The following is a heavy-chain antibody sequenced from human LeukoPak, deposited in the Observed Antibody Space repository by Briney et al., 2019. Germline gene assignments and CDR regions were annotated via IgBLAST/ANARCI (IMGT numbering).Heavy chain of an antibody. CDR2: ISYDGSNK. V-gene: IGHV3-30-3*01. CDR3: VRWRSGTYRFDC. Sequence: PGRSLRLSCAASGFTFSSYAMHWVRQAPGKGLEWVAVISYDGSNKYYADSVKGRFTISRDNSKNTLYLQMNSLRAGDTAVYYCVRWRSGTYRFDCWGQGTLVTVSS. D-gene: IGHD1-26*01. CDR1: GFTFSSYA. J-gene: IGHJ4*02.